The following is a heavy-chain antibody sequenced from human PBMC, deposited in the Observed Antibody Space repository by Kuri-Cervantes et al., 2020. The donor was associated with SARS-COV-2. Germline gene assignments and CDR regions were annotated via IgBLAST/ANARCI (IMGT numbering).Heavy chain of an antibody. V-gene: IGHV1-18*04. CDR3: ARDLEDSSGLYYFDY. D-gene: IGHD3-22*01. Sequence: ASVKVSCKASGYTFTSYGISWVRQAPGQGLEWMGWISAYNGNTNYAQKLQGRVTMTTDTSTSTAYMELRSLRSDDTAVYYCARDLEDSSGLYYFDYWGQGTLVTVSS. CDR1: GYTFTSYG. CDR2: ISAYNGNT. J-gene: IGHJ4*02.